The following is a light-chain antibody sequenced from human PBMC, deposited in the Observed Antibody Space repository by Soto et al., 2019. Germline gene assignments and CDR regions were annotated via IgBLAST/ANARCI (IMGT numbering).Light chain of an antibody. V-gene: IGKV1-39*01. Sequence: DIQMTQSPSSLSASVGDRVTITCRASQSIGSYLNWYQHKPGKAPKLLIYAASNLQSGAPPRFSGSGSGTDFTLTINSLQREDFATYYCQQSYSAPWTFGLGTKVEFK. J-gene: IGKJ1*01. CDR2: AAS. CDR1: QSIGSY. CDR3: QQSYSAPWT.